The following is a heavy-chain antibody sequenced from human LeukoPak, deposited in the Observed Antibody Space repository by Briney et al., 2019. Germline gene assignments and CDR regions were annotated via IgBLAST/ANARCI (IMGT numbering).Heavy chain of an antibody. CDR3: AKAFPYYDFWSGYIYYFDY. V-gene: IGHV3-23*01. CDR2: FCGSGGST. D-gene: IGHD3-3*01. CDR1: GFTLCSYA. Sequence: PGGALRLSCAASGFTLCSYAMRWVPQAPGEGVEGVSAFCGSGGSTYYADSVKGRFTISRDNSKNTLYLQMNSLRAEDTAVYYCAKAFPYYDFWSGYIYYFDYWGQGTLVTVSS. J-gene: IGHJ4*02.